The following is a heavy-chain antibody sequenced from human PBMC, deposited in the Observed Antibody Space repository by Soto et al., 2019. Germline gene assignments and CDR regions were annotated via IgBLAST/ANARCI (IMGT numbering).Heavy chain of an antibody. CDR3: ARDLYYDYVWGSSSYYFDY. V-gene: IGHV4-4*07. Sequence: QVQLQESGPGLVKPSETLSLTCTVSGGSISSYYWSWIRQPAGKGLEWIGRIYTSGSTNYNPSLKSRVTMSVDTSKNQFSLKLSSVTAADTTVYYCARDLYYDYVWGSSSYYFDYWGQGTLVTVSS. J-gene: IGHJ4*02. CDR1: GGSISSYY. CDR2: IYTSGST. D-gene: IGHD3-16*01.